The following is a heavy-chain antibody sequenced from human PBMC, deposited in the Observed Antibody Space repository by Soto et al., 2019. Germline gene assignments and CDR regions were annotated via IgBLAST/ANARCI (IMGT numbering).Heavy chain of an antibody. CDR1: GGTFSSYA. CDR2: IIPIFGTA. J-gene: IGHJ6*02. Sequence: GASVKVSCKASGGTFSSYAISWVRQAPGQGLEWMGGIIPIFGTANYAQKFQGRVTITADKSTSTAYMELSSLRSEDTAVYYCARLSGPAALMGYYYYGMDVWGQGTTVTVS. CDR3: ARLSGPAALMGYYYYGMDV. D-gene: IGHD2-2*01. V-gene: IGHV1-69*06.